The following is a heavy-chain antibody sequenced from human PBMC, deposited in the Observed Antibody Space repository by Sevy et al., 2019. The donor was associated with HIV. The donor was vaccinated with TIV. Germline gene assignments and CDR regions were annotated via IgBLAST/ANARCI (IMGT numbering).Heavy chain of an antibody. D-gene: IGHD3-3*01. CDR3: TRGREWSPFDY. V-gene: IGHV1-46*03. Sequence: ASVKVSCKTSGYTFISYYIHWVRQAPGQDLEWMGMITPSSGSTIYAQKFQGRVTMTRDTSTSTVYMDLSSLRSEDTAIYYCTRGREWSPFDYWGQGSLVTVSS. J-gene: IGHJ4*02. CDR1: GYTFISYY. CDR2: ITPSSGST.